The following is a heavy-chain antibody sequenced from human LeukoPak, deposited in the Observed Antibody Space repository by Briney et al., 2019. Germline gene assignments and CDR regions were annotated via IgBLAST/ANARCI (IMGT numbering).Heavy chain of an antibody. CDR1: GFTFSSYS. Sequence: GGSLRLSCAASGFTFSSYSMNWVRQAPGKGLEWVSSISSSSSYIYYADSVKGRFTISRDNAKNSLYLQMNSLRAGDTAVYYCARGGEDAFDIWGQGTMVTVSS. CDR3: ARGGEDAFDI. CDR2: ISSSSSYI. V-gene: IGHV3-21*01. J-gene: IGHJ3*02.